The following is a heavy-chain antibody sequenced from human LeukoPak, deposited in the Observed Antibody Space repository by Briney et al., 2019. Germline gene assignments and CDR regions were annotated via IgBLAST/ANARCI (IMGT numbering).Heavy chain of an antibody. CDR3: TRDSPYYDILTGYNDY. D-gene: IGHD3-9*01. CDR1: GFTFGDYA. CDR2: IRSKAYGGKT. V-gene: IGHV3-49*04. Sequence: QTGRSLRLSYTASGFTFGDYAMSWVRQARGKGLEWGGFIRSKAYGGKTEYAASVKGRFTISRDDSESIAYLQMNSLKTEDTAVYYCTRDSPYYDILTGYNDYWGQGTLVTVSS. J-gene: IGHJ4*02.